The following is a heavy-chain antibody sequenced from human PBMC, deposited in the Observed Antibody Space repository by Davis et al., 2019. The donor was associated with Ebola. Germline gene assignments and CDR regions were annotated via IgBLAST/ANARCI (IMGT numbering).Heavy chain of an antibody. V-gene: IGHV1-69*10. Sequence: SVKVSCKASGYTFTSYYMHWVRQAPGQGLEWMGGIIPILGIANYAQKFQGRVTITADESTSTAYMELSSLRSEDTAVYYCARTRGIRGLFDYWGQGTLVTVSS. CDR3: ARTRGIRGLFDY. D-gene: IGHD3-10*01. CDR1: GYTFTSYY. J-gene: IGHJ4*02. CDR2: IIPILGIA.